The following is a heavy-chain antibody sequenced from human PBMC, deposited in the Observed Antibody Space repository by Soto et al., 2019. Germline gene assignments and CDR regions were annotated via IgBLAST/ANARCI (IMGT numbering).Heavy chain of an antibody. V-gene: IGHV2-5*02. CDR1: GFSLSTSGLG. CDR3: AYLPCSGGSCYWFSFSGMDV. J-gene: IGHJ6*02. Sequence: QIPLKESGPTLVKHTQTLTLTCTFSGFSLSTSGLGVAWIRQPPGKALEWLALIYWDDDKRYRPSLESRLTITKDTSKNQVVITMTNMDSVDTATYYCAYLPCSGGSCYWFSFSGMDVWGQGTTVTVSS. CDR2: IYWDDDK. D-gene: IGHD2-15*01.